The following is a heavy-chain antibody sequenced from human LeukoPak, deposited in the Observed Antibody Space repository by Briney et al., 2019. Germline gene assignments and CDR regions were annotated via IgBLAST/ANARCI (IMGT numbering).Heavy chain of an antibody. V-gene: IGHV1-69*13. CDR1: GGTFSSYA. CDR3: ARDRDFWSGQTNDAFDI. D-gene: IGHD3-3*01. CDR2: IIPIFGTA. Sequence: ASVKVSCKASGGTFSSYAISSVRQAPGQGLEWMGGIIPIFGTANYAQKFQGRVTITADESTSTAYMELSSLRSEDTAVYYCARDRDFWSGQTNDAFDIWGQGTMVTVSS. J-gene: IGHJ3*02.